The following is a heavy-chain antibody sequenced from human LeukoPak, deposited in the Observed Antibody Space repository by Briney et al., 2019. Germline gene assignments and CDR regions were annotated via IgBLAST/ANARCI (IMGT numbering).Heavy chain of an antibody. CDR3: ARAQAEYSGSFLGYYYYGMDV. J-gene: IGHJ6*02. CDR2: ISSSSSYI. Sequence: PGGSLRLSCAAPGFTFSSYSMNWVRQAPGKGLEWVSSISSSSSYIYYADSVKGRFTISRDNAKNSLYLQMNSLRAEDTAVYYCARAQAEYSGSFLGYYYYGMDVWGQGTTVTVSS. CDR1: GFTFSSYS. D-gene: IGHD1-26*01. V-gene: IGHV3-21*01.